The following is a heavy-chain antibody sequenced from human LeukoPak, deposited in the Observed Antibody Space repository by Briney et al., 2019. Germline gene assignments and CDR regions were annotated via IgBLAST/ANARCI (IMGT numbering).Heavy chain of an antibody. V-gene: IGHV3-23*01. Sequence: PGGSLRLSCAASGFTFSSYAMSWVRQAPGKGLEWVSAISGSGGSTYYADSVKGRFTISRDNSKNTLYLQMNSLRAEDTAVYYCAKDMRSEIFGVVIADYWGQGTLVTVSS. D-gene: IGHD3-3*01. CDR2: ISGSGGST. CDR1: GFTFSSYA. CDR3: AKDMRSEIFGVVIADY. J-gene: IGHJ4*02.